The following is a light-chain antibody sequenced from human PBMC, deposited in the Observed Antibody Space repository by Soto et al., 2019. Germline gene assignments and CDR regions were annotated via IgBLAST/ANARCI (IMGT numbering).Light chain of an antibody. Sequence: TQSPSSLSASVGDRVTITCRASQGIRNDLAWYQRKPGQAPRLLIYDASNRATGIPARFSGSGSGTDFTLTISSLEPEDFAVYYCQQRSNWPPITFGQGTRLEIK. CDR1: QGIRND. CDR3: QQRSNWPPIT. V-gene: IGKV3-11*01. J-gene: IGKJ5*01. CDR2: DAS.